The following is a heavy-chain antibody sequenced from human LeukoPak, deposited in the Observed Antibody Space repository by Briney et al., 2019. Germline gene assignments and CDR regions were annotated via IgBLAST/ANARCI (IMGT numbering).Heavy chain of an antibody. Sequence: SETLSLTCTVSGGSVSSGSYYWSWIRQPPGKGLEWIGYIYYSGSTNYNPPLKSRVTISVDTSKNQFSLKLSSVTAADTAVYYCARAFCSGGSCYSVYWGQGTLVTVSS. CDR2: IYYSGST. CDR3: ARAFCSGGSCYSVY. CDR1: GGSVSSGSYY. J-gene: IGHJ4*02. D-gene: IGHD2-15*01. V-gene: IGHV4-61*01.